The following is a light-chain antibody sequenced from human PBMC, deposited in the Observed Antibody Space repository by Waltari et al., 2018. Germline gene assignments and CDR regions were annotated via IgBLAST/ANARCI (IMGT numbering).Light chain of an antibody. J-gene: IGLJ2*01. CDR2: EDA. CDR1: GLGNKY. V-gene: IGLV3-1*01. CDR3: QAWDPTSHVT. Sequence: SYELTQPPSVSVSPGQTASIPSSGDGLGNKYVSWFQQRPGQSPVLVIYEDAKRPSGVPARISGSNSENMATLTISGTQATDEADYYCQAWDPTSHVTFGGGTKLTVL.